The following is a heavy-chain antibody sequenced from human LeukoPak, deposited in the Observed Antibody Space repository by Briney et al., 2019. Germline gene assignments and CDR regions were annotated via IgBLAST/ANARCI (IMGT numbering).Heavy chain of an antibody. CDR1: EYTFTSYD. J-gene: IGHJ2*01. CDR2: MNPTSGYT. V-gene: IGHV1-8*01. CDR3: ARMRGYSLGYWYLYL. Sequence: ASVKVSCKAAEYTFTSYDINWVRQATGPGLEWMGWMNPTSGYTGYAQKFQGRVTMTRDTSIRTAYMELSSLRSDDTAVYYCARMRGYSLGYWYLYLWGRGTLVTLPS. D-gene: IGHD5-18*01.